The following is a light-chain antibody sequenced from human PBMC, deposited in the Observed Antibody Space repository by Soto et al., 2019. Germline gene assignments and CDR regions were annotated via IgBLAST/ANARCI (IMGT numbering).Light chain of an antibody. Sequence: QSALTQPASVSGSPGQSITISCFGSDTDIGNYNYVSWYQQYPGKVPKLRIYEVVRRPSGIYTRFSGSKSGTTASLTISGLQPEDEAHYYCSSYSYLDIPVLLGGGTKPTVL. CDR3: SSYSYLDIPVL. J-gene: IGLJ2*01. CDR1: DTDIGNYNY. CDR2: EVV. V-gene: IGLV2-14*01.